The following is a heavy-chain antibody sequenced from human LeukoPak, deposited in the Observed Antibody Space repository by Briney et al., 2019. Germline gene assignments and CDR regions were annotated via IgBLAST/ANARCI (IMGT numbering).Heavy chain of an antibody. CDR1: GFTVSSNY. Sequence: GGSLRLSCAASGFTVSSNYTSWVRQAPGKGLEWVSVIYGGGSTYYADSVKGRFTVSRDNSKNTLYLQMNSLRAEDTAVYYCARGSSNYDFWSGYYPAPFYYYYYGMDVWGQGTTVTVSS. V-gene: IGHV3-53*01. CDR2: IYGGGST. CDR3: ARGSSNYDFWSGYYPAPFYYYYYGMDV. D-gene: IGHD3-3*01. J-gene: IGHJ6*02.